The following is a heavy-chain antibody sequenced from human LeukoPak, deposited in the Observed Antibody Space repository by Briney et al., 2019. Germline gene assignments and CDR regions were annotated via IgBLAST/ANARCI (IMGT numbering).Heavy chain of an antibody. CDR2: IYYSGST. J-gene: IGHJ3*02. CDR1: GGSIRSYY. Sequence: SETLSLTCSVSGGSIRSYYWSWIRQPPGKGLEWIGYIYYSGSTNYNPSLKSRVTISVDTSKNQFSLKLSSVTAADTAVYYCARGYYAFDIWGQGTMVTVSS. CDR3: ARGYYAFDI. D-gene: IGHD3-22*01. V-gene: IGHV4-59*08.